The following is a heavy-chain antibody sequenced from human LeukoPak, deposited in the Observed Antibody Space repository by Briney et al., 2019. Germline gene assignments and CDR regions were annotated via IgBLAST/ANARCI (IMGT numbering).Heavy chain of an antibody. J-gene: IGHJ4*02. V-gene: IGHV3-30*03. CDR2: ISYDGSHK. CDR1: GFTFSSYG. D-gene: IGHD6-19*01. CDR3: ARSIAVAGTFDY. Sequence: GGSLRLSCAASGFTFSSYGMSWVRQAPGKGLEWVAVISYDGSHKYYADSVKGRFTISRDNSRNTLYLQMNSLRAEDTAVFYCARSIAVAGTFDYWGQGSLVTVSS.